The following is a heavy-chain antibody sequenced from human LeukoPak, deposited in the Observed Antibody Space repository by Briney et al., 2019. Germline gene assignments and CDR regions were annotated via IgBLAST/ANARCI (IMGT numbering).Heavy chain of an antibody. D-gene: IGHD5-18*01. Sequence: PSETLSLTCTVSGGSISSYYWSWIRQPPGKGLEWIGYIYYSGSTNYNPSLKSRVTISVDTSKNQFSLKLSSVTAADTAVYYCAREGMGYSYGYVNWGQGTLVTVSS. CDR2: IYYSGST. CDR1: GGSISSYY. J-gene: IGHJ4*02. CDR3: AREGMGYSYGYVN. V-gene: IGHV4-59*01.